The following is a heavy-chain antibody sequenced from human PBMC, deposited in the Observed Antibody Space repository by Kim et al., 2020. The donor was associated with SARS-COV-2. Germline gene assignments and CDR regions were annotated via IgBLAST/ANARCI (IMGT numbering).Heavy chain of an antibody. V-gene: IGHV3-21*01. CDR3: ARVKGYSSSWTKSSNYYYYYGMDV. D-gene: IGHD6-13*01. CDR1: GFTFSSYS. J-gene: IGHJ6*02. CDR2: ISSSSSYI. Sequence: GGSLRLSCAASGFTFSSYSVNWVRQAPGKGLEWVSSISSSSSYIYYADSVKGRFTISRDNAQNSLYLQMNSLRAEDTAVYYCARVKGYSSSWTKSSNYYYYYGMDVWGQGTTVTVSS.